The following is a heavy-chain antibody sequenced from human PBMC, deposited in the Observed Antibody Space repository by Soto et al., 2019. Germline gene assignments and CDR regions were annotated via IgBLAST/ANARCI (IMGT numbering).Heavy chain of an antibody. V-gene: IGHV1-3*01. CDR1: GYTFDNYA. CDR3: ARVQYSGCDFKLAFDI. CDR2: IHAGNGYT. J-gene: IGHJ3*02. D-gene: IGHD5-12*01. Sequence: QVQLVQSGAQVKKPGASVKVSCKASGYTFDNYALHWVRQAPGRRLEWMGWIHAGNGYTKDSQSFQGRVTITRYTSESTVHMDLSSLRSADPAVYFWARVQYSGCDFKLAFDIWGQGTMVSVSS.